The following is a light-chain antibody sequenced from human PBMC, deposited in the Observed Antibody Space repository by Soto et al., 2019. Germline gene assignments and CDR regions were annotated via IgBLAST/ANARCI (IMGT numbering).Light chain of an antibody. CDR1: QRISSNY. CDR2: GAS. CDR3: QQYGGSHPYT. V-gene: IGKV3-20*01. J-gene: IGKJ2*01. Sequence: VLTQSPGTLSLSPGERATISCRASQRISSNYLAWYQHKPGQAPRLLIYGASSRATGTPHRFSGSGSGTDFTLTISRLEPEDCGVFYCQQYGGSHPYTFSQGTRLEIK.